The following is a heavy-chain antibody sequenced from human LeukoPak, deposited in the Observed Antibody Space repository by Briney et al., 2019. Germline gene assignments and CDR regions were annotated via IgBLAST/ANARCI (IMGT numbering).Heavy chain of an antibody. Sequence: PSQTLSLTCTVSGGSISSGGYYWSWIRQHPGTGLEWIGYIYYSGSTYYNPSLKSRVTISVDTSKNQFSLKLSSVTAADTAVYYCARDNVLGAFDIWGQGTMVTASS. V-gene: IGHV4-31*03. J-gene: IGHJ3*02. CDR3: ARDNVLGAFDI. CDR2: IYYSGST. CDR1: GGSISSGGYY. D-gene: IGHD2-15*01.